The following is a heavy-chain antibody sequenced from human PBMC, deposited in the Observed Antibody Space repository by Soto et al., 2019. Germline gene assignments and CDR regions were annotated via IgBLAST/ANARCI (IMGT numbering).Heavy chain of an antibody. CDR3: AKVGRANWNFDH. CDR2: INPNNGDT. CDR1: GYTFSDYY. Sequence: ASVKVSCKASGYTFSDYYIHWVRQAPGQGLEWMGWINPNNGDTKYAQKFEGRVTMTSDTSTAYMELSRLRSDDTALYYCAKVGRANWNFDHWGQGTLVTVSS. J-gene: IGHJ4*02. V-gene: IGHV1-2*02. D-gene: IGHD1-20*01.